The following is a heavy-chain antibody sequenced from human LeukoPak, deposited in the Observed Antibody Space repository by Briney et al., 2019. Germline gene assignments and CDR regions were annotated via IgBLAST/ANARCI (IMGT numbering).Heavy chain of an antibody. J-gene: IGHJ4*02. D-gene: IGHD2-2*02. Sequence: SEALSLTCTVSGGSISSYYWSWIRQPAGKGLEWIGRIYTSGSTNYNPSLKSRVTISVDTSKNQFSLKLSSVTAADTAVYYCARSHCSSTSCYTFKARFFDYWGQGTLVTVSS. V-gene: IGHV4-4*07. CDR3: ARSHCSSTSCYTFKARFFDY. CDR2: IYTSGST. CDR1: GGSISSYY.